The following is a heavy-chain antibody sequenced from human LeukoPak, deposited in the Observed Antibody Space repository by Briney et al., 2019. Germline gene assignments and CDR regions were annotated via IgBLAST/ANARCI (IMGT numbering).Heavy chain of an antibody. D-gene: IGHD1-26*01. CDR1: GGTFSSYA. CDR2: IIPILGIA. V-gene: IGHV1-69*04. J-gene: IGHJ4*02. CDR3: ARSPSGSYVFPYYFDY. Sequence: ASVKVSCKASGGTFSSYAISWVRQAPGQGLEWMGRIIPILGIANYAQKFQGRVTITADKSTSTAYMELSSLRSEDTAVYYCARSPSGSYVFPYYFDYWGQGTLVTVSS.